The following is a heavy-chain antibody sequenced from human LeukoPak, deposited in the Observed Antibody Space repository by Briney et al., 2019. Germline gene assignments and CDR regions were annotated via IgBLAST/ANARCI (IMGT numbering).Heavy chain of an antibody. CDR2: ISSSSSYI. Sequence: GGSLRLSCAASGFTFSSYSMNWVRQAPGKGLEWVSSISSSSSYIYYADSVKGRFTISRDNAKNSLYLQMNSLRAEDTAVYYCARGMAVAGRDAFDIWGQGTMVTVSS. J-gene: IGHJ3*02. CDR3: ARGMAVAGRDAFDI. V-gene: IGHV3-21*01. D-gene: IGHD6-19*01. CDR1: GFTFSSYS.